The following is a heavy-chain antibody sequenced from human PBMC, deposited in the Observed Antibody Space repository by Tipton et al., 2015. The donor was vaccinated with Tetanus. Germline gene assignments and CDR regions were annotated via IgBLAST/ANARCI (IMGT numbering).Heavy chain of an antibody. CDR2: IFYTGSS. J-gene: IGHJ4*02. V-gene: IGHV4-39*01. CDR1: GVSIRSSTYF. D-gene: IGHD5/OR15-5a*01. CDR3: ARLREIVSRSGWAFDY. Sequence: TLSLTCAVSGVSIRSSTYFWGWIRQPPGKGLEWIGHIFYTGSSHYNPSFEGRVTISVDTSKNQFSLNLSSVTAADTAVYYCARLREIVSRSGWAFDYWGQGILVTVSS.